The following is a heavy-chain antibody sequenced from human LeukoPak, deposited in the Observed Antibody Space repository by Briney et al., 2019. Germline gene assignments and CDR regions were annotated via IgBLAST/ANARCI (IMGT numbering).Heavy chain of an antibody. D-gene: IGHD3-22*01. J-gene: IGHJ4*02. CDR3: ARGYYDSSGYSGFDY. CDR2: INVGNGNT. CDR1: GYTFTSYA. Sequence: ASVKVSCKASGYTFTSYAMHWVRQAPGQRLEWMGWINVGNGNTKYSQKFQGRVTITRDTSTSTAYMELRSLRSDDTAVYYCARGYYDSSGYSGFDYWGQGTLVTVSS. V-gene: IGHV1-3*01.